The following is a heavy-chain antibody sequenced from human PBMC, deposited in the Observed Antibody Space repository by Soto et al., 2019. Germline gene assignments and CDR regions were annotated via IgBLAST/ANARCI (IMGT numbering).Heavy chain of an antibody. V-gene: IGHV3-30*18. J-gene: IGHJ6*02. CDR2: ISDDGTNK. CDR1: RFTFSNYG. Sequence: QVQLVESGGGVVQPGRSLRLSCAASRFTFSNYGMHWVRQAPGKGLEWVAVISDDGTNKYYADSVKGRFTISRDNSKNTLYLQMSSLRAEDTAVYHCAKDLSGVSYYYGMDVWGLGTTVTVSS. CDR3: AKDLSGVSYYYGMDV. D-gene: IGHD3-10*01.